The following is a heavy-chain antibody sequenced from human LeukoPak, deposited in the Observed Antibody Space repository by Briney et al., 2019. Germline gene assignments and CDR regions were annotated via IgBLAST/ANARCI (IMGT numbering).Heavy chain of an antibody. J-gene: IGHJ2*01. CDR2: IYYSGST. V-gene: IGHV4-59*01. CDR3: ARDQHLGDYIWGSYRWGYFDL. CDR1: GGSISSYY. Sequence: SETLSLTCTVSGGSISSYYWSWIRQPPGKGLEWIGYIYYSGSTNYNPSLKSRVTISVDTSKNQFSLKLSSVTAADAAVYYCARDQHLGDYIWGSYRWGYFDLWGRGTLVTVSS. D-gene: IGHD3-16*02.